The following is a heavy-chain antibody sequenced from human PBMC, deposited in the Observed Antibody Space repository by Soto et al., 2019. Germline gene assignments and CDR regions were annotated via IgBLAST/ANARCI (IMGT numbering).Heavy chain of an antibody. V-gene: IGHV4-4*02. CDR2: ISHSGNT. CDR1: GGSISSGNW. Sequence: VQLQESGPGLVKPSGTLSLTCAVSGGSISSGNWWSWVRQSPRKGLEWIGEISHSGNTNHNPSLQRRVTLSIDKSKNQFSLKLTSVTAADTAVYYCASHRGNTYGPYDYWGQGTLVTVSS. CDR3: ASHRGNTYGPYDY. J-gene: IGHJ4*02. D-gene: IGHD5-18*01.